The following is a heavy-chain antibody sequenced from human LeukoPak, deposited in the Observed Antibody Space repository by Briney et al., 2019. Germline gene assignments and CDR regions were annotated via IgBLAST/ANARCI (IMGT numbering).Heavy chain of an antibody. CDR3: AIDYDYAWGSYRLGY. CDR2: INSKTDGGTT. D-gene: IGHD3-16*02. J-gene: IGHJ4*02. V-gene: IGHV3-15*01. CDR1: GFTFTNAW. Sequence: GGSLRLSCAASGFTFTNAWMSWVRQAPEKGLEWVGRINSKTDGGTTDYAAPVKGRFTISRDDSKNTLYLQLSSLETEDTAVYYCAIDYDYAWGSYRLGYWGQGTLVTVSS.